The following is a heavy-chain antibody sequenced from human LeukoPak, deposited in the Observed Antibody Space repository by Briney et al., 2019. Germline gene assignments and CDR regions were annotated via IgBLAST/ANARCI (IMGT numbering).Heavy chain of an antibody. Sequence: GASVKVSCTASGYTFSTYDITWVRQAPGQGLEWMGRISAYKGNTNYAQNLQGRVIMTTGTSTSTAYMDLRSLRAEDTAVYYCARDDVVPAAFAFAYYYYMDVWGKGTTVTVSS. J-gene: IGHJ6*03. D-gene: IGHD2-2*01. CDR2: ISAYKGNT. CDR1: GYTFSTYD. CDR3: ARDDVVPAAFAFAYYYYMDV. V-gene: IGHV1-18*01.